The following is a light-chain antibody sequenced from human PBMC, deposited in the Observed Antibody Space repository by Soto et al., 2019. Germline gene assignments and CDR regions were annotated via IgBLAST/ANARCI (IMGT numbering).Light chain of an antibody. CDR1: QSVLYNSNNDSY. CDR2: RDS. CDR3: QQYYSIPWT. V-gene: IGKV4-1*01. J-gene: IGKJ1*01. Sequence: DIVMTQTPDSLAVSLGERATINCKSSQSVLYNSNNDSYLTWYQQKPGQSPKVLLYRDSIRESGVPDRFSGSGSGTDFTLTISSLQAEDVAVYYCQQYYSIPWTFGQGTKVEIK.